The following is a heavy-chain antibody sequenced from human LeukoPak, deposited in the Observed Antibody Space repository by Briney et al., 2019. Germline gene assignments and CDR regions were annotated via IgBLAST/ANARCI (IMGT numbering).Heavy chain of an antibody. V-gene: IGHV3-33*01. J-gene: IGHJ4*02. CDR3: ARSTSSEYDIYHFDY. CDR2: IWYDGNNK. D-gene: IGHD3-9*01. CDR1: GFTFSSYG. Sequence: GGPLRLSCAASGFTFSSYGMHWVRQAPGKGLEWVAVIWYDGNNKYYADSVKGRFTISRDNSKNTLYLQMNSLRAEDTAVYYCARSTSSEYDIYHFDYWGQGTLVTVSS.